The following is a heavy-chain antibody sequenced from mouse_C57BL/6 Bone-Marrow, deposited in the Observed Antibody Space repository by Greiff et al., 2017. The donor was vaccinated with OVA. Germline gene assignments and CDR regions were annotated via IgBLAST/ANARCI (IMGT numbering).Heavy chain of an antibody. CDR3: ARIYYDYDGFAY. J-gene: IGHJ3*01. CDR2: IYPSDSET. Sequence: VQLQQSGAELVRPGSSVKLSCKASGYTFTSYWMDWVKQRPGQGLEWIGNIYPSDSETHYNQKFKDKATLTVDKSSSTAYMQLSSLTSEDSAVYYCARIYYDYDGFAYWGQGTLVTVSA. D-gene: IGHD2-4*01. V-gene: IGHV1-61*01. CDR1: GYTFTSYW.